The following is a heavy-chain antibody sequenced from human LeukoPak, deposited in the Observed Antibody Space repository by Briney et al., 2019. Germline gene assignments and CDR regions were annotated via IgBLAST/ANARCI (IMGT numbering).Heavy chain of an antibody. J-gene: IGHJ4*02. D-gene: IGHD2/OR15-2a*01. V-gene: IGHV3-23*01. Sequence: GGSVRLSCAASGFTFSSYAMSWVRQAPGKGLEWVSAISDGGGTIYYADSVKGRFTTSRDSSKNTLYLQMNSLRAVDTAVYYCAKAAPDTTYFDSWGQGTLVTVSS. CDR3: AKAAPDTTYFDS. CDR2: ISDGGGTI. CDR1: GFTFSSYA.